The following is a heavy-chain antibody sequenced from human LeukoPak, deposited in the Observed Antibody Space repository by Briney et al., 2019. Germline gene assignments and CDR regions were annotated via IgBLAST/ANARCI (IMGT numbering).Heavy chain of an antibody. V-gene: IGHV1-69*13. CDR2: IIPIFGTA. CDR3: ARARGLVFVPPDY. D-gene: IGHD3-16*02. J-gene: IGHJ4*02. CDR1: GGTFSSYA. Sequence: GASVKVSCKASGGTFSSYAISWVRQAPGQGLEWMGGIIPIFGTANYAQKFQGRVTITADESTSTAYMELSSLRSEDTAVYYCARARGLVFVPPDYWGQGTLVTVSS.